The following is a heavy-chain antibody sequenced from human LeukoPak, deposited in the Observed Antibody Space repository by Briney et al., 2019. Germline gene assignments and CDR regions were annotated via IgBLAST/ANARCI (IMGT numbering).Heavy chain of an antibody. D-gene: IGHD6-13*01. CDR2: ISGGGEHT. J-gene: IGHJ4*02. V-gene: IGHV3-23*01. Sequence: PGGSLRLSCAASGFTFTNFAMKWVRQAPGKGLEWVADISGGGEHTFYADSVKGRFTISRDNSKDTLHLQMNILRPEDTALYYCASGPYGSSYFASWGQGTMVTVSS. CDR1: GFTFTNFA. CDR3: ASGPYGSSYFAS.